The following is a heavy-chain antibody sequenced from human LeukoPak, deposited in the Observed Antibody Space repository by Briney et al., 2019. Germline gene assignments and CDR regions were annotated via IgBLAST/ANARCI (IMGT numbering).Heavy chain of an antibody. CDR3: ARQDSSSWLSIDY. V-gene: IGHV4-30-4*01. Sequence: SETLSLTCTVSGGSISSGDYYWSWIRQPPGKGLEWIGYIYHSGSTYYNPSLKSRVTISVDTSKNQFSLKLSSVTAADTAVYYCARQDSSSWLSIDYWGQGTLVTVSS. CDR1: GGSISSGDYY. D-gene: IGHD6-13*01. CDR2: IYHSGST. J-gene: IGHJ4*02.